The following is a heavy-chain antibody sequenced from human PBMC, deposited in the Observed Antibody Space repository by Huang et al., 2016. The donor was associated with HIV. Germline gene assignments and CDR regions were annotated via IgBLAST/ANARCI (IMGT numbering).Heavy chain of an antibody. Sequence: EVQLLESGGGLAQPGGSLRLSCTASGFTFGSYALNWVRTAPGKGLEWVSGTTASGGSTYYAKSVKGRFTISRDNSKNTLYLQMNSLRAEDTALYYCAKHLGGRRGFTFIVLFGAFDMWGQGTMVTVSS. D-gene: IGHD3-22*01. CDR1: GFTFGSYA. CDR3: AKHLGGRRGFTFIVLFGAFDM. CDR2: TTASGGST. J-gene: IGHJ3*02. V-gene: IGHV3-23*01.